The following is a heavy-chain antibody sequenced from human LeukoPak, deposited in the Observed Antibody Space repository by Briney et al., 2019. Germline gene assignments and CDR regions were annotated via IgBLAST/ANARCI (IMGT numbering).Heavy chain of an antibody. J-gene: IGHJ4*02. Sequence: PGGSLRLSCVASEFIFSNYAMTWVRQAPGKGLEWVGRIKSKTDGGTTDYAAPVKGRFTISRDDSKNTLYLQMNSLKTEDTAVYYCTTGIFDYWGQGTLVTVSS. CDR1: EFIFSNYA. V-gene: IGHV3-15*01. D-gene: IGHD1-14*01. CDR2: IKSKTDGGTT. CDR3: TTGIFDY.